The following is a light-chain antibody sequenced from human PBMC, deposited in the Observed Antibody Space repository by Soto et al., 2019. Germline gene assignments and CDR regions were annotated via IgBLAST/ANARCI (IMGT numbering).Light chain of an antibody. CDR2: EVS. V-gene: IGLV2-8*01. CDR3: SSHPGSDTRV. CDR1: SSDVGGYNS. J-gene: IGLJ3*02. Sequence: QSALTQPPSASGSPGPSVTISCTGTSSDVGGYNSVSWYQRHPGRAPKLMIYEVSKRPSGVPDRFSGAKSGNTASLTVSGLQTDDEAEYYCSSHPGSDTRVFGGGTKLPVL.